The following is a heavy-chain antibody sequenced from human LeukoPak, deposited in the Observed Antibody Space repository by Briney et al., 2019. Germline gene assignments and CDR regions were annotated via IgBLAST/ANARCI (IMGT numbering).Heavy chain of an antibody. Sequence: PETLSLTCTVSGGSISSYYWSWIRQPAGKGLEWIGRIYTSGSTNYNPSLKSRVTMSVDTSKNQFSLKLSSVTAADTAVYYCARDVNEQQLVGGDAFDIWGQGTMVTVSS. CDR1: GGSISSYY. J-gene: IGHJ3*02. D-gene: IGHD6-13*01. V-gene: IGHV4-4*07. CDR2: IYTSGST. CDR3: ARDVNEQQLVGGDAFDI.